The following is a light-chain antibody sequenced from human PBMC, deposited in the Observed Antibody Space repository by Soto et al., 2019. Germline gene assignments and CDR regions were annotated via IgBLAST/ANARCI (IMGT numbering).Light chain of an antibody. CDR1: SSDVGGYNY. Sequence: QSVLTQPASVSGPPGQSITISCTGTSSDVGGYNYVPWYQQHPGKAPKLMIYDVSNRPSGVSNRFSGSKSGNTASLTISGLQAEDEADYYCSSYTSSSTLGGVFGTGTKVTVL. V-gene: IGLV2-14*01. CDR2: DVS. J-gene: IGLJ1*01. CDR3: SSYTSSSTLGGV.